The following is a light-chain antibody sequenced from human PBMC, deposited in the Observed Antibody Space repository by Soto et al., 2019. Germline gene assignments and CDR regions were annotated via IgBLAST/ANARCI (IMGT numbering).Light chain of an antibody. CDR3: QQYNSYSPLN. CDR1: QSIPNSY. Sequence: EIVLTQSPGTLSLSPGERATLSCRASQSIPNSYVAWYQQRPGQAPRLLLYGAYNRATGIPDRFSGSGYGKELTINISRLEHDDFETYYCQQYNSYSPLNFGGGTKVDIK. V-gene: IGKV3-20*01. J-gene: IGKJ4*01. CDR2: GAY.